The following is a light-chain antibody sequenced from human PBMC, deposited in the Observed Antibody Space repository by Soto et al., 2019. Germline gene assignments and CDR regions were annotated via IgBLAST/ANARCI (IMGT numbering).Light chain of an antibody. J-gene: IGLJ1*01. CDR1: SSDVGGYNY. V-gene: IGLV2-8*01. CDR2: EVS. CDR3: SSYAGSNNYV. Sequence: QSALTQPPSASGSPGQSVTISCTGTSSDVGGYNYVSWYQQHPGKAPKRMIYEVSKRPSGVPYRFSGSKSGNTASLTVSGLQAEDEADYYCSSYAGSNNYVFGTGTKLTVL.